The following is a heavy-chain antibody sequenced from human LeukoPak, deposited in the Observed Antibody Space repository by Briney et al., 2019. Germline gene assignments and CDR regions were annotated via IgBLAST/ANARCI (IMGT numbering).Heavy chain of an antibody. Sequence: SVRVSCKASGGTFTIYAISWVRQAPGQGLEWMGGIVPIFGTANYAQKFQGRVTITADESTSTAYMELSSLRSEDTAVYYCARRSIAAAGNWFDPWGQGTLVTVSS. CDR3: ARRSIAAAGNWFDP. V-gene: IGHV1-69*13. J-gene: IGHJ5*02. CDR1: GGTFTIYA. CDR2: IVPIFGTA. D-gene: IGHD6-13*01.